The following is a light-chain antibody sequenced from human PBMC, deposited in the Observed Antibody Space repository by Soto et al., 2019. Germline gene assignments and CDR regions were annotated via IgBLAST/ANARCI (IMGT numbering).Light chain of an antibody. CDR1: QSIDRH. J-gene: IGKJ1*01. CDR2: AAF. Sequence: DIQMTQSPSALSASVGDIVSITCRARQSIDRHLNWYQQKPGKAPKLLIHAAFTLQSGVPSRFSCSRSGTEFTLTMSSLQPEDFVTYYCQHAYITPWTFGQGTKVDIK. V-gene: IGKV1-39*01. CDR3: QHAYITPWT.